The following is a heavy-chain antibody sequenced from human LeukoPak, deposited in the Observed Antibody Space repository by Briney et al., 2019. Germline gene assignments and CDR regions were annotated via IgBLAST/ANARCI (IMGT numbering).Heavy chain of an antibody. J-gene: IGHJ3*02. CDR2: INPNGGST. CDR1: GYTFTSYY. V-gene: IGHV1-46*01. D-gene: IGHD3-10*01. CDR3: ATKTMVRGFNLAFDI. Sequence: ASVKVSCKAFGYTFTSYYMNWVRQAPGQGLEWMGMINPNGGSTSYAQKFQGRVTMTRDASTSTVYMELSSLRSEDTAVYYCATKTMVRGFNLAFDIWRQGTMVTVCS.